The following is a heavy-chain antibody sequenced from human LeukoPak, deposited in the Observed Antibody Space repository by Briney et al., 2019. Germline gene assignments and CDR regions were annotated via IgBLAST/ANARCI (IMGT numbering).Heavy chain of an antibody. J-gene: IGHJ4*02. D-gene: IGHD3-16*01. Sequence: PWETLSLTCAVSGGSISRNSYYWGWIRQPPGKGLEWIGSIFHNGGSTYYNPSLKSRVTISGDTSKNQFSLKLSSVTAADTALYYCASAPRQGSIGGLDYWGQGTLVTVSS. CDR2: IFHNGGST. CDR1: GGSISRNSYY. V-gene: IGHV4-39*01. CDR3: ASAPRQGSIGGLDY.